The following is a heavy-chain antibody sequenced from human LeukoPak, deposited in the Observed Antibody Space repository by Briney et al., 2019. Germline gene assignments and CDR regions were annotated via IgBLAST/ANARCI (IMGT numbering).Heavy chain of an antibody. J-gene: IGHJ4*02. CDR2: IRSKTDDGSI. CDR1: GFTFSNAW. V-gene: IGHV3-15*01. Sequence: KSGGSLRLSCAASGFTFSNAWMSWVRQAPGKGLEWVGRIRSKTDDGSIEYGAPVKGRFTISRDDSKNTLDLQMNSLTTEDTAVYYCTTGRVLWGQGTLVTVSS. CDR3: TTGRVL.